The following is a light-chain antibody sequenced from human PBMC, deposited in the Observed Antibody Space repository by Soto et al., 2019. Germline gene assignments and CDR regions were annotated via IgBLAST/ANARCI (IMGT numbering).Light chain of an antibody. CDR1: QSVRSRY. Sequence: EIVLTQSPGTLSLSPGESATLSCRASQSVRSRYLTWYQQKPGQAPRLLIYGTSSRATGIPDRFSGSGSGTDFTLTISRLEPEDFVVYYCQQYSSSPYTFGQGTQLKIK. V-gene: IGKV3-20*01. CDR3: QQYSSSPYT. CDR2: GTS. J-gene: IGKJ2*01.